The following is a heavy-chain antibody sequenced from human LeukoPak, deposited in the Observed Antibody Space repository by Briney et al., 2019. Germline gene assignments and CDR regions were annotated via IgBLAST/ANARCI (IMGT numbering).Heavy chain of an antibody. Sequence: ASVKVSCKASGYTFTSYAMNWVRQAPGQGLEWMGWINTNTGNPTYAQGFTGRFVFSLDTSVSTAYLQISSLKTEDTAVYYCARSNNDGDYLGVGFDYWGQGTLVTVSS. CDR3: ARSNNDGDYLGVGFDY. D-gene: IGHD4-17*01. CDR2: INTNTGNP. CDR1: GYTFTSYA. V-gene: IGHV7-4-1*02. J-gene: IGHJ4*02.